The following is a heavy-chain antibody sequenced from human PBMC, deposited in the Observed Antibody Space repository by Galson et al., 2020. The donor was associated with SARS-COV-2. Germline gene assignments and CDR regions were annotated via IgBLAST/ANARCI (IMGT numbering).Heavy chain of an antibody. J-gene: IGHJ4*02. CDR3: AHVLYFESSGNWGFDY. CDR1: VFSLRSRGAG. D-gene: IGHD3-22*01. V-gene: IGHV2-5*02. CDR2: LYWDDDE. Sequence: SGPTLVQPTQPLTLPYPFSVFSLRSRGAGVGWIRQHPGKPLEWRALLYWDDDEHYRPSLKSRRTITKATSKNQVVLTMTNMDPVDTGTYYCAHVLYFESSGNWGFDYWGQGTRVIVSS.